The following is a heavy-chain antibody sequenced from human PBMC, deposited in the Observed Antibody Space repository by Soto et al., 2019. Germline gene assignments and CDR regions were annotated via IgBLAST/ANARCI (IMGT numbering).Heavy chain of an antibody. V-gene: IGHV3-74*01. CDR1: GFTFTNYW. CDR2: INSDGSST. CDR3: ARGVRGHYGMDV. Sequence: EVQVVESGGGLVQPGGSLRLSCAASGFTFTNYWMHLARQAPGKGLVWVSRINSDGSSTNYADSVKGRFTISRDNGKNALDLQMNSLRAEDTAVYYCARGVRGHYGMDVWGQGTTVTVSS. J-gene: IGHJ6*02. D-gene: IGHD5-12*01.